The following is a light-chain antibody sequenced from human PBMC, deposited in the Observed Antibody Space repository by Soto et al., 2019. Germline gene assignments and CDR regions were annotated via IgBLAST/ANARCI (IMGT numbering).Light chain of an antibody. J-gene: IGLJ1*01. V-gene: IGLV2-14*01. CDR2: EVT. Sequence: QSALTQPASVSGSPGRSIAISCTGTSSDVGGYDYVSWYQQQPDKAPKLMIYEVTKRPSGVSNRFSGSKSGNTASLTISGLQAEDEADYYCSSHTSGSTRVFGTGTKLTVL. CDR3: SSHTSGSTRV. CDR1: SSDVGGYDY.